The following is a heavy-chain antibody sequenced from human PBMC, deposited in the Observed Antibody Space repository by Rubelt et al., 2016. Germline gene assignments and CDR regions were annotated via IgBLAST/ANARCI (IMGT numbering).Heavy chain of an antibody. Sequence: TFSTYAMHWVRQASGKGLEWVSGIGTAGDTYYPGSVKGRFTISRDNAKNTLYLQMNSLRAEDTAVYYCARHNGATTPVYWGQGTLVTVSS. V-gene: IGHV3-13*01. CDR1: TFSTYA. CDR3: ARHNGATTPVY. CDR2: IGTAGDT. J-gene: IGHJ4*02. D-gene: IGHD1-26*01.